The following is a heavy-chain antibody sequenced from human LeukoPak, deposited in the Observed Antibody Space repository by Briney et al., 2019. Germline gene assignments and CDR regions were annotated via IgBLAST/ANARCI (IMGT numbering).Heavy chain of an antibody. CDR2: IYHSGST. V-gene: IGHV4-38-2*02. CDR3: ARDGVWELRFLYFDY. Sequence: PSETLSLTCTVSGYSISSGYYWGWIRQPPGKGLEWIGSIYHSGSTYYNPSLKSRVTISVDTSKNQFSLKLSSVTAADTAVYYCARDGVWELRFLYFDYWGQGTLVTVSS. CDR1: GYSISSGYY. J-gene: IGHJ4*02. D-gene: IGHD1-26*01.